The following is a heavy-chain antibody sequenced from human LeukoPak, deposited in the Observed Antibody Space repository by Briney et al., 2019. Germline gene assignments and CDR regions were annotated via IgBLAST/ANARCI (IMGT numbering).Heavy chain of an antibody. V-gene: IGHV4-59*08. J-gene: IGHJ5*02. CDR2: ISSSGST. CDR3: SRGQQWFDP. CDR1: GGSISSYY. Sequence: PSETLSLTCTVSGGSISSYYWSWIRQPPGKGLEWIGYISSSGSTKYNPSLKSRLTLSVDTSKNQFSLKLTSMTAADTAVYYCSRGQQWFDPWGQGTLVTVSS.